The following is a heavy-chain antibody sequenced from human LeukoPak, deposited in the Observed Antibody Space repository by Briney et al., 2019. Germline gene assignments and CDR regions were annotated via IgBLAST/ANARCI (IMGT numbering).Heavy chain of an antibody. Sequence: GGSLRLSCEASGFTFNNYWMTWVSQAPGRGPEWVANINQDGSEVSYVDSVKGRFTISRDNARNSLYLQMSSLRGEDTAVYYCTNRAGLPTNKPWCFDHWGQGTLVTVSS. CDR1: GFTFNNYW. V-gene: IGHV3-7*01. J-gene: IGHJ4*02. D-gene: IGHD2-15*01. CDR2: INQDGSEV. CDR3: TNRAGLPTNKPWCFDH.